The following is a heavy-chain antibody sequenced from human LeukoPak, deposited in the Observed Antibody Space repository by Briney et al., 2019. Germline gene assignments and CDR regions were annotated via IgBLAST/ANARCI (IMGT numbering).Heavy chain of an antibody. D-gene: IGHD3-22*01. J-gene: IGHJ3*01. CDR3: ARDGAEGDDSAFDV. V-gene: IGHV3-72*01. Sequence: PGGSLRLSCVGSGFTLRDYHMDWVRQAPGMGLEWVGRTRSKVRKYATEYAASVKGRFIISGDESENSVFLHLSSLTVEDTALYYCARDGAEGDDSAFDVWGQGTMVTVSS. CDR2: TRSKVRKYAT. CDR1: GFTLRDYH.